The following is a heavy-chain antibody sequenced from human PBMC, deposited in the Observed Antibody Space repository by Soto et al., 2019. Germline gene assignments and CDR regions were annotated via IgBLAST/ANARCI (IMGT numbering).Heavy chain of an antibody. J-gene: IGHJ6*02. CDR2: SIPILNST. V-gene: IGHV1-69*13. CDR3: AREAPYCTSATCPKFYDMDV. CDR1: GGTFGSYA. Sequence: SVKGSCKASGGTFGSYAITWVRRAPGQGLEWLGGSIPILNSTAYAQKFQARVVITADEITNTAYMELNSLRFDDTAVYYCAREAPYCTSATCPKFYDMDVWGQGTTVTVSS. D-gene: IGHD2-2*01.